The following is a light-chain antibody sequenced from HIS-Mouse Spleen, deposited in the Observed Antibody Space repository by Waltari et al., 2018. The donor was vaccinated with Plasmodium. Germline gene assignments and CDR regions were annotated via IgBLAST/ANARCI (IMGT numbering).Light chain of an antibody. CDR1: ALPKKY. J-gene: IGLJ3*02. Sequence: SYELTQPPSVSVSPGQTARITCSGDALPKKYAYWYQQKSGQAHVLVHYEDSKRPSGIPWRFSGSSSGTMATLTISGAQVEDEADYYCYSTDSSGNHRVFGGGTKLTVL. CDR2: EDS. V-gene: IGLV3-10*01. CDR3: YSTDSSGNHRV.